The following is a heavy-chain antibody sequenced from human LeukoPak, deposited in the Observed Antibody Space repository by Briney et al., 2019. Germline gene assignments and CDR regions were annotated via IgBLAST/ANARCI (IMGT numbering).Heavy chain of an antibody. Sequence: SETLSLTCAVSGGSIRNDYWSCIRQPPGKGLEWIAYINYSGSTNYNPSLESRVTISVDTSKNLFSLKFTSVTAADTAVYYCARHRPGERRFDPWGQGTLVTVPS. D-gene: IGHD3-16*01. CDR2: INYSGST. V-gene: IGHV4-59*08. CDR1: GGSIRNDY. J-gene: IGHJ5*02. CDR3: ARHRPGERRFDP.